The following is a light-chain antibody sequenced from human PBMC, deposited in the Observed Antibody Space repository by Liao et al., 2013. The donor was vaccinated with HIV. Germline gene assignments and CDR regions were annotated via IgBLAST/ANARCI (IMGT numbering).Light chain of an antibody. J-gene: IGLJ3*02. Sequence: SNDLTQPPSVSVSPGQTASITCSGDKLGDKYACWYQQKPGQSPVLVIYQDSKRPSGIPERFSGSNSGNTATLTISGTQAMDEADYYCQAWDSSTAEVFGGGPKLTVL. CDR2: QDS. V-gene: IGLV3-1*01. CDR3: QAWDSSTAEV. CDR1: KLGDKY.